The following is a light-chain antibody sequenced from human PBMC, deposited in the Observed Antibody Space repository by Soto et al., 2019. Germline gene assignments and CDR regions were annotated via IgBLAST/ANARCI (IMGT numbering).Light chain of an antibody. J-gene: IGKJ4*01. CDR1: QSVSSNY. CDR3: QQYSSSPLT. Sequence: EIVVTQSPGTLSLSPGEGATLSCRASQSVSSNYLAWYQQKPGQAPRLLIYGASNRATGIPDRFSGSGSGTEFTLTISRLEPEDFAVCYCQQYSSSPLTFGGGTKVEIK. CDR2: GAS. V-gene: IGKV3-20*01.